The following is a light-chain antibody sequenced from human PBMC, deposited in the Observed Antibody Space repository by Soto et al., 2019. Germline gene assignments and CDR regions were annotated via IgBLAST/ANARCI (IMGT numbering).Light chain of an antibody. CDR3: SSYTSSSTLVV. J-gene: IGLJ2*01. V-gene: IGLV2-14*01. CDR1: SSDVGGYNY. CDR2: DVS. Sequence: QSALTQPASVSGSPGQSITISCTGTSSDVGGYNYVSWYQQHPGNTPKLMIYDVSNRPSGVSNRFSGSKSGNTAYLTISGLQAEDEADYYCSSYTSSSTLVVFGGGTKLHVL.